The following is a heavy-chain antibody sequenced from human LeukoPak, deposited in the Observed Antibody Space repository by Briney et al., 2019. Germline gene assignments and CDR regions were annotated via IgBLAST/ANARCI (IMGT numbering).Heavy chain of an antibody. CDR1: GGSISSYY. CDR2: IYYSGYT. Sequence: SETLSLTCTVSGGSISSYYWSWIRQPPGKGLEWIGCIYYSGYTNYKSSLKSRVTISVDTSKNQFSLKLSSVTAADTAVYYCARELIVVVPAAMYNNWFDPWGQGTLVTVSS. J-gene: IGHJ5*02. CDR3: ARELIVVVPAAMYNNWFDP. D-gene: IGHD2-2*01. V-gene: IGHV4-59*01.